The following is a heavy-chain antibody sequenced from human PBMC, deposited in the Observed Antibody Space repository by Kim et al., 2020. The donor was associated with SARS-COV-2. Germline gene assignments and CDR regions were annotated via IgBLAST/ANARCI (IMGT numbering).Heavy chain of an antibody. CDR3: AGVGATPYYYYGMDV. V-gene: IGHV3-33*01. CDR1: GFTFSSYG. CDR2: IWYDGSNK. Sequence: GGSLRLSCAASGFTFSSYGMHWVRQAPGKGLEWVAVIWYDGSNKYYADSVKGRFTISRDNSKNTLYLQMNSLRAEDTAVYYCAGVGATPYYYYGMDVWGQGTTVTVSS. J-gene: IGHJ6*02. D-gene: IGHD1-26*01.